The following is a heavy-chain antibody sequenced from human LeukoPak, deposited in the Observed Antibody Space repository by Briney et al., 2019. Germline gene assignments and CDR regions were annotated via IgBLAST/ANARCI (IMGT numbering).Heavy chain of an antibody. CDR1: GLTFSSYA. Sequence: GGSLRLSCAASGLTFSSYAMSWVRQAPGRGLEGVSAVSGGGGSTYYADSAKGRFTISRDNSKNTLSMQMNSLRGGDTAIYYCAKAVYYDILTGLRQIRSYYFDYWGLGTLVTVSS. V-gene: IGHV3-23*01. CDR3: AKAVYYDILTGLRQIRSYYFDY. CDR2: VSGGGGST. D-gene: IGHD3-9*01. J-gene: IGHJ4*02.